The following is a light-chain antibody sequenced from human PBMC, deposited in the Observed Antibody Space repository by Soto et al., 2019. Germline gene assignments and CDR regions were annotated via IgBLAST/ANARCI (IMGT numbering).Light chain of an antibody. Sequence: IQMTQSPSTLPASVGDSVTITCRSSQGVXRRLGWYQQRPGKAPQVLIYXASSLETGVPSRFSGSGCGTEFTITISSLQPDDLATYYCQHYNSYGTFGQGTKVDIK. CDR2: XAS. CDR1: QGVXRR. CDR3: QHYNSYGT. V-gene: IGKV1-5*01. J-gene: IGKJ1*01.